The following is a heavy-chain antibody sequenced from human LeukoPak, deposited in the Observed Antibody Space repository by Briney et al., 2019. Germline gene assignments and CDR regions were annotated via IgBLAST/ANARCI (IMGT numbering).Heavy chain of an antibody. Sequence: GGSLRLSCAASGFTFSSYAMSWVRQAPGKGLEWVSAISGSGGSTYYADSVKGRFTISRDNSKNTLYLQMNNLRPDDTAVFYCAKDRYGSGKSYFDTWGLGTLVTVSS. CDR2: ISGSGGST. CDR3: AKDRYGSGKSYFDT. D-gene: IGHD3-10*01. J-gene: IGHJ5*02. CDR1: GFTFSSYA. V-gene: IGHV3-23*01.